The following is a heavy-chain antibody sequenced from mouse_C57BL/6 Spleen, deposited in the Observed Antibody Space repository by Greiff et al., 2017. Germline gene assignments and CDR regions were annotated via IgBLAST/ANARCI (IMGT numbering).Heavy chain of an antibody. CDR3: AISDDYDEDYFAMDY. J-gene: IGHJ4*01. Sequence: QVQLQQSGAELARPGASVKLSCKASGYTFTSYGISWVKQRTGQGLEWIGEIYPRSGSTNYNEKFKGKATLPADKSSSTAYMALRSLTSEDSAVYFCAISDDYDEDYFAMDYWGQGTSVTVSS. CDR1: GYTFTSYG. CDR2: IYPRSGST. V-gene: IGHV1-81*01. D-gene: IGHD2-4*01.